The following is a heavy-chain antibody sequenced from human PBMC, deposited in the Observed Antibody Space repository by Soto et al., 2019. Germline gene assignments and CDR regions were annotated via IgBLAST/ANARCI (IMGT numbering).Heavy chain of an antibody. D-gene: IGHD3-10*01. Sequence: SVKVSCKTSGGTFSNDIITWVRQAPGQGLEWMGRIIPLLDTTNYAQKFQGRVTITADTSTGTAYMELNSLRSEDTAVYYCVRGLTMVRGVNTSRDYWGQGTLVTVSS. V-gene: IGHV1-69*08. CDR1: GGTFSNDI. J-gene: IGHJ4*02. CDR2: IIPLLDTT. CDR3: VRGLTMVRGVNTSRDY.